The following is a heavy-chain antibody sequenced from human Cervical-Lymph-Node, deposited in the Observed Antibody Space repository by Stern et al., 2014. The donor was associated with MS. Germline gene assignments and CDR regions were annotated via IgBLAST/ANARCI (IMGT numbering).Heavy chain of an antibody. Sequence: DSGPTLVKPTQTLTLTCTFSGFSLSTSGVGVGCIRQPPGKALEWLAFIYWDDSKRYSPSLKNRLTITKDTSKNQVVLTMNNMDPVDTATFYCATHAPGVVPAALDYWGQGTLVTVS. D-gene: IGHD2-2*01. CDR1: GFSLSTSGVG. CDR3: ATHAPGVVPAALDY. CDR2: IYWDDSK. V-gene: IGHV2-5*02. J-gene: IGHJ4*02.